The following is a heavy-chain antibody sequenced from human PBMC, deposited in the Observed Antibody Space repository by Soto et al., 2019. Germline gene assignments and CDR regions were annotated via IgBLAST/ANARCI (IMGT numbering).Heavy chain of an antibody. CDR3: AKEGGYGELMIVYYYYYYGMDV. CDR2: ISGSGGST. CDR1: GFTFSSDA. Sequence: GGSLRLSCVASGFTFSSDAMSWVRQAPWNGLEWVSAISGSGGSTYYADSVKGRFTISRDNSKNTLYLQMNSLGAEDTAVYYCAKEGGYGELMIVYYYYYYGMDVWGQGTTVTVSS. V-gene: IGHV3-23*01. D-gene: IGHD3-10*01. J-gene: IGHJ6*02.